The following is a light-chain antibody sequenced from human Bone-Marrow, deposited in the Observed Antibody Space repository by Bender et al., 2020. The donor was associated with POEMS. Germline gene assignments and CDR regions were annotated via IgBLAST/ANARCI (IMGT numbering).Light chain of an antibody. Sequence: QSALTQPRSVSGSPGQSVTISCTGTNSDVGAYDYVSWYQQHPGKAPKLMIYDVNKRPSGVPDRFSGSKSGNTASLTISGLQAEDEADYYCCSYAGGYTYVFGTATKVTVL. J-gene: IGLJ1*01. CDR1: NSDVGAYDY. V-gene: IGLV2-11*01. CDR3: CSYAGGYTYV. CDR2: DVN.